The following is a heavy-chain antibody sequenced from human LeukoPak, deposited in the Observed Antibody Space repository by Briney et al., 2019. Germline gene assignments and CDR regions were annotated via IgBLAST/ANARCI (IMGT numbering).Heavy chain of an antibody. D-gene: IGHD6-19*01. CDR3: ARVLYSSGWYSWGDY. J-gene: IGHJ4*02. CDR1: GYTFTSYY. CDR2: INPSGGST. V-gene: IGHV1-46*01. Sequence: ASVKVSCKASGYTFTSYYMHWVRQAPGQGLEWMGIINPSGGSTSYAQKFQGRVTMTRDTSTSTVYMELSRLRSEDTAVYYCARVLYSSGWYSWGDYWGQGTLVTVSS.